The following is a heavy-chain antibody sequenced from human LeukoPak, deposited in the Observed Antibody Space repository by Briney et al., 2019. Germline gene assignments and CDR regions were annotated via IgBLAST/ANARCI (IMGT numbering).Heavy chain of an antibody. CDR1: GLTFSSYA. CDR3: AKGGWNYVKSVFDY. J-gene: IGHJ4*02. V-gene: IGHV3-23*01. D-gene: IGHD1-7*01. CDR2: ISGSGGST. Sequence: GGSLRPSCAASGLTFSSYAMSWVRQAPGKGLEWVSAISGSGGSTYYADSVKGRFTISRDNSKNTLYLQMNSLRAEDTAVYYCAKGGWNYVKSVFDYWGQGTLVTVSS.